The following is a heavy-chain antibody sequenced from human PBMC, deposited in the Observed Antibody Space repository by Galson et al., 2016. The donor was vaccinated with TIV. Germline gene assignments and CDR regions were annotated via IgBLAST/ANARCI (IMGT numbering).Heavy chain of an antibody. CDR3: AREIVVTEQTGNYGFDL. CDR2: INLNNDGT. Sequence: QSGAEVKKPGASVKVSCKASGFNFNAYHMHWVRQAPGHGLEWVGWINLNNDGTRYAQKFQGRVAVTRDTSTTTLYMELSWLRSDDTAVYYCAREIVVTEQTGNYGFDLWGQGTLITVSS. D-gene: IGHD1-26*01. CDR1: GFNFNAYH. V-gene: IGHV1-2*02. J-gene: IGHJ3*01.